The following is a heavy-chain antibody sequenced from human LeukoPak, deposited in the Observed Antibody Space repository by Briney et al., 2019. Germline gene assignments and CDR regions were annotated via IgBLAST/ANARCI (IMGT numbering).Heavy chain of an antibody. Sequence: SETLSLTCAVSGYSISSGYYWGWIRPPPGKGLEWIGSIYHSGSTYYNPSLKSRVTISVDTSKNQFSLKLSSVTAADTAVYYCARQGYYYYYMDVWGKGTTVTVSS. J-gene: IGHJ6*03. CDR1: GYSISSGYY. CDR3: ARQGYYYYYMDV. V-gene: IGHV4-38-2*01. CDR2: IYHSGST.